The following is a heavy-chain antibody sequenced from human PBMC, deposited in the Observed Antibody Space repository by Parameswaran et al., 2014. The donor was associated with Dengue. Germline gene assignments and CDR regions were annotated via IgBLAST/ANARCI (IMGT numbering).Heavy chain of an antibody. CDR2: INHSGST. J-gene: IGHJ6*02. V-gene: IGHV4-34*01. Sequence: RWIRQPPGKGLEWIGEINHSGSTNYNPSLKSRVTISVDTSKNQFSLKLSSVTAADTAVYYCARARHHIAAAGWGSVYYYYGMDVWGQGTTVTVSS. D-gene: IGHD6-13*01. CDR3: ARARHHIAAAGWGSVYYYYGMDV.